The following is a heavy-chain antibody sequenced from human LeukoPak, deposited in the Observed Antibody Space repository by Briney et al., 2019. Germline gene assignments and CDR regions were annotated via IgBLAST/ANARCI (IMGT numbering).Heavy chain of an antibody. CDR1: GFTFNTYW. V-gene: IGHV3-74*01. Sequence: GGFLRLSCAASGFTFNTYWMHWVRQAPGKGLVWVSRINADGSSTRYADSVKGRFTISRDNAKNTLYLQMNSLRAEDTAVYYCARGVNGDSRFDPWGQGTLVTVSS. D-gene: IGHD4-17*01. CDR2: INADGSST. J-gene: IGHJ5*02. CDR3: ARGVNGDSRFDP.